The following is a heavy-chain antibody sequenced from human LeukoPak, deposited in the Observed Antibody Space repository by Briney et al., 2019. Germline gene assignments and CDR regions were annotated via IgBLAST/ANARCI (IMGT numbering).Heavy chain of an antibody. D-gene: IGHD3-22*01. J-gene: IGHJ5*02. V-gene: IGHV4-39*01. Sequence: PSETLSLTCTVSGGSISSSSYYWGWIRQPPGKGLEWIGNIYYSGSTYYNPSLKSRVTISVDTSKNQFYLKLSSVTAADTAVYYCARQYYYDSSGPTIWFDPWGQGTLVTVSS. CDR3: ARQYYYDSSGPTIWFDP. CDR1: GGSISSSSYY. CDR2: IYYSGST.